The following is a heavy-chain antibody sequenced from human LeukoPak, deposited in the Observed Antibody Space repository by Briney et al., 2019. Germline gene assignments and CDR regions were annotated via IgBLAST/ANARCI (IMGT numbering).Heavy chain of an antibody. CDR2: ISGSGAYT. Sequence: PGGSLRLSCAASGFTFSKHAMSWVRQAPGKGLEWVSGISGSGAYTYYADSVKGRFTISRDNSKNTLNLQMNSLRAEDTAVYYCAKGHDYGDYGSDYYYYGMDVWGQGTTVTVSS. D-gene: IGHD4-17*01. V-gene: IGHV3-23*01. J-gene: IGHJ6*02. CDR3: AKGHDYGDYGSDYYYYGMDV. CDR1: GFTFSKHA.